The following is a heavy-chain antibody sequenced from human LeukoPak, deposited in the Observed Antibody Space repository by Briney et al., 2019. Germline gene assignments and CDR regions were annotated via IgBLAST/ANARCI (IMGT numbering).Heavy chain of an antibody. CDR3: AKKASWSSGWVDY. D-gene: IGHD6-19*01. CDR1: GFTFSSYG. V-gene: IGHV3-30*18. J-gene: IGHJ4*02. Sequence: GRSLRLSCAASGFTFSSYGMHWVRQAPGKGLEWVAVISYDGSNKYYADSVKGRFTISSDNSKNTLYLQMNSLRAEDTAVYYCAKKASWSSGWVDYWGQGTLVTVSS. CDR2: ISYDGSNK.